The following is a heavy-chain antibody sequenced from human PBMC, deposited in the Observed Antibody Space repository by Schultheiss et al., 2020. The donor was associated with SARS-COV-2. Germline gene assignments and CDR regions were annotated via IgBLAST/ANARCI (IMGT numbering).Heavy chain of an antibody. D-gene: IGHD3-22*01. CDR2: ISTDSKYK. V-gene: IGHV3-21*01. Sequence: GGSLRLSCAASGFTFSAYSMNWVRQAPGKGLEWVSVISTDSKYKFYGDSVKGRFTVSRDNSKNTLYLQMNSLRAEDTAVYYCAKWWYDSDVWGQGTTVTVSS. CDR1: GFTFSAYS. CDR3: AKWWYDSDV. J-gene: IGHJ6*02.